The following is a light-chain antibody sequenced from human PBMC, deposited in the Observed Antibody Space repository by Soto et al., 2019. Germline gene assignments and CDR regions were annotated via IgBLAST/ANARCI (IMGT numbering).Light chain of an antibody. J-gene: IGKJ1*01. CDR2: GAS. Sequence: ELVLTQSPGTLALSRGERATLSCRASQSVSRSYLAWYQHRPGQAPRLLIFGASSRATGIPDRFSGTGSGTDFTLTISRLEPEDFAVYYCQQYGNSPWTFGQGTKVEIK. V-gene: IGKV3-20*01. CDR1: QSVSRSY. CDR3: QQYGNSPWT.